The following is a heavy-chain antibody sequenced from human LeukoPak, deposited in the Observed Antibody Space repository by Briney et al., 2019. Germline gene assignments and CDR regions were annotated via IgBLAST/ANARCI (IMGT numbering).Heavy chain of an antibody. Sequence: SETLSLTCAVYGGSFSGYYWSWIRQSPGKGLEWIGEINHSGSTNYNPSLKSRVTISVDKSKNQFSLKLSSVTAADTAVYYCARGQLWFGEPMGAFDIWGQGTMVTVSS. V-gene: IGHV4-34*01. J-gene: IGHJ3*02. CDR2: INHSGST. CDR3: ARGQLWFGEPMGAFDI. CDR1: GGSFSGYY. D-gene: IGHD3-10*01.